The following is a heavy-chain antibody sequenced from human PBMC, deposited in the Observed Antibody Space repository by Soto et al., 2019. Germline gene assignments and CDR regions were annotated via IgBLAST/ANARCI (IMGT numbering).Heavy chain of an antibody. J-gene: IGHJ4*02. CDR1: GFTFSTYA. CDR3: AKARPRRTSGYFFEY. D-gene: IGHD1-1*01. Sequence: EVQLLESGGKLVQPGGSLTLSCAASGFTFSTYAMAWVRQAPGKGLEWVSGVSASGLNTDYADPVKGRFYISSDNSKNAVSLHMTSLRAEDTAVYYCAKARPRRTSGYFFEYWGQGTPVTVSS. V-gene: IGHV3-23*01. CDR2: VSASGLNT.